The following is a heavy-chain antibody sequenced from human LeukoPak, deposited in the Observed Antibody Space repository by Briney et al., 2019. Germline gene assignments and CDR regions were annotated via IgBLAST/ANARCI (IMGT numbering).Heavy chain of an antibody. CDR2: INAGNGNT. V-gene: IGHV1-3*01. D-gene: IGHD3-10*01. CDR3: ARARLYYGSGSSPPYYFDY. Sequence: ASVTVSCKASGYTFTSYAMHWVRQAPGQRLEWMGWINAGNGNTKYSQKFQGRVTITRDTSASTAYMELSSLRSEDTAVYYCARARLYYGSGSSPPYYFDYWGQGTLVTVSS. J-gene: IGHJ4*02. CDR1: GYTFTSYA.